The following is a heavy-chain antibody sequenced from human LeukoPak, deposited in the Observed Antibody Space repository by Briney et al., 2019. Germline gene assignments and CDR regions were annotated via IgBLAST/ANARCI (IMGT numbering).Heavy chain of an antibody. CDR3: ARALSGMSYNFDY. Sequence: GASVKVSCKASGYTFTGYYMHWVRQAPGQGLEWMGWINPNSGGTNYAQKFQGRVTMTRDTSISTAYMELSRLRSDDTAVYYCARALSGMSYNFDYWGQGTLVTVSS. J-gene: IGHJ4*02. CDR1: GYTFTGYY. V-gene: IGHV1-2*02. D-gene: IGHD1-1*01. CDR2: INPNSGGT.